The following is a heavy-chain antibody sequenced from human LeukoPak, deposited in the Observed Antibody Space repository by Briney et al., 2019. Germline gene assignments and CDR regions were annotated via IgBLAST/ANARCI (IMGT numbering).Heavy chain of an antibody. CDR2: IYSGGST. CDR1: GFTVSSNY. D-gene: IGHD2-15*01. J-gene: IGHJ4*02. CDR3: ARDLDCSGGSCYSY. V-gene: IGHV3-66*02. Sequence: GGSLRLSCAASGFTVSSNYMSWVRQAPGKGLEWVSVIYSGGSTYYADSVKGRFTISRDNFKNTLYLQMNSLRAEDTAVYYCARDLDCSGGSCYSYCGQGTLVTVSS.